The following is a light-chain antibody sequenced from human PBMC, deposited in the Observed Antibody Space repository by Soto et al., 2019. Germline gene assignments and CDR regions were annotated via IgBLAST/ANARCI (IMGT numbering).Light chain of an antibody. CDR3: QHYGSSPRRT. CDR2: GAS. J-gene: IGKJ1*01. Sequence: EIVLTQSPGTLSLSPGERATLSCRASQSVTSDSLGWFQQKAGQAPRLLFYGASTRASDIPDRFRGSGSGTDFTLTISRLEPEDVAVYFCQHYGSSPRRTFGQGTKVEI. V-gene: IGKV3-20*01. CDR1: QSVTSDS.